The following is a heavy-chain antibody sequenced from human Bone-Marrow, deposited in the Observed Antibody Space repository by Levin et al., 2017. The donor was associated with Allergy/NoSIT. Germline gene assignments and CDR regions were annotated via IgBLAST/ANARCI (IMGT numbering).Heavy chain of an antibody. CDR3: ARVALPRYCTSTSCSDSGYYFDY. J-gene: IGHJ4*02. V-gene: IGHV3-13*04. CDR1: GFTFSSYD. Sequence: GGSLRLSCAASGFTFSSYDMHWVRQATGRGLEWVSAIGTAADSYYSGSVKGRFTVSRDNAKNSFYLQMNSLRAGDTPVYYCARVALPRYCTSTSCSDSGYYFDYWGQGTLVTVSS. D-gene: IGHD2-2*01. CDR2: IGTAADS.